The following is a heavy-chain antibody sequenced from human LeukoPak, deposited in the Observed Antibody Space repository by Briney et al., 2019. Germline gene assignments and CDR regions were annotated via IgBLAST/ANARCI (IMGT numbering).Heavy chain of an antibody. V-gene: IGHV4-39*07. CDR2: IYYSGST. Sequence: SETLSLTCTVSGGSISSSSYYWGWIRQPPGKGLEWIGSIYYSGSTYYNPSLKSRVTISVDTSKNQFSLKLSSVTAADTAVYYCARSLRYFDWLQNFEAEYYFDYWGQGTLVTVSS. J-gene: IGHJ4*02. D-gene: IGHD3-9*01. CDR3: ARSLRYFDWLQNFEAEYYFDY. CDR1: GGSISSSSYY.